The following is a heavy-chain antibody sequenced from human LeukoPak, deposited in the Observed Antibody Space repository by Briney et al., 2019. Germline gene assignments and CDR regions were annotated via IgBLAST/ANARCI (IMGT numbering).Heavy chain of an antibody. J-gene: IGHJ4*02. D-gene: IGHD6-13*01. CDR2: INPNSGGT. V-gene: IGHV1-2*02. CDR3: ARDGTRSWTDY. Sequence: ASVKVSCKASGYTFTGYYMHWVRQAPGQGLEWMGWINPNSGGTSYSQKFQGRVTMTRDTSISTAYMDLSKLRSDDTAVYYCARDGTRSWTDYWGQGTLVTVSS. CDR1: GYTFTGYY.